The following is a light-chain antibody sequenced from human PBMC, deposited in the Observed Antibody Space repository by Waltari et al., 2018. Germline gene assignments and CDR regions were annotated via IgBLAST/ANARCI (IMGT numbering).Light chain of an antibody. Sequence: DIQMTQSPSSLSASVGDRVTITCRASQSINSYLNWYQQKPGKAPNLRIYAASSLHSGVPSRFSGSGFGTGFTLTISSLQPEDFAMYYCQQSYSSPRTFGQGTKVEI. CDR2: AAS. J-gene: IGKJ1*01. V-gene: IGKV1-39*01. CDR3: QQSYSSPRT. CDR1: QSINSY.